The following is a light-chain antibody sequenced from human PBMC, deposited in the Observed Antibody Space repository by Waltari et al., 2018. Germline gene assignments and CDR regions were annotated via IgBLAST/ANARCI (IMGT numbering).Light chain of an antibody. V-gene: IGLV2-14*03. CDR2: DVT. Sequence: QSALTQPASVSGSPGQSITISCSGSSSDVGGYNYVSWYQQHPDKVHKLLIYDVTYWPSGVSNRFSGSKSGNTASLTISGLQAEDEADYYCSSFTTSSTYVFGTGTRVTVL. CDR1: SSDVGGYNY. CDR3: SSFTTSSTYV. J-gene: IGLJ1*01.